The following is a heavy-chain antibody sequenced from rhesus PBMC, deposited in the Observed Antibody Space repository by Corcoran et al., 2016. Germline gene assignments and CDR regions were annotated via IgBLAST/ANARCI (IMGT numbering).Heavy chain of an antibody. J-gene: IGHJ5-1*01. Sequence: QVQLQESGPGLVKPSETLSLTCAVSGGSISDYYYWNWIRQPPGKGLVWIGKIYGTHASTSSTTSLTSLFTISKDPSKNQFFLKLSSVTAADTAVYYCARGPAGFNRFDVWGPGVLVTVSS. CDR2: IYGTHAST. CDR3: ARGPAGFNRFDV. V-gene: IGHV4S9*01. D-gene: IGHD1-1*01. CDR1: GGSISDYYY.